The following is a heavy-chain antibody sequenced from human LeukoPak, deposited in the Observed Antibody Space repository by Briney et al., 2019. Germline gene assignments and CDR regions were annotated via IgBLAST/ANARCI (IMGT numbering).Heavy chain of an antibody. CDR2: ISGSGGTT. Sequence: GGSLRLSCAASGFTFSSYAMSWVRQAPGKGLEWVSGISGSGGTTYYADSVKGRFTVSRDNSKNTLYLQMNSLRAEDTAVYYCAKANVFGVLDYFDYWGQGTLVTVSS. CDR1: GFTFSSYA. V-gene: IGHV3-23*01. J-gene: IGHJ4*02. CDR3: AKANVFGVLDYFDY. D-gene: IGHD3-3*01.